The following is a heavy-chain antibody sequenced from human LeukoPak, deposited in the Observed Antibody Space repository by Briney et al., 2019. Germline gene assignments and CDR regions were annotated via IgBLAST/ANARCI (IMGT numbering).Heavy chain of an antibody. V-gene: IGHV3-7*01. CDR1: GFTFSSYW. Sequence: GGSLRLYCAASGFTFSSYWMTWVRQAPGKGPEWLANINQDGGEKYYVDSVKGRFTISRDNAENSLYLQMNSLRAEDTAVYYCARGPGPTTTTWLGYWGQGTLVTVSS. J-gene: IGHJ4*02. D-gene: IGHD4-11*01. CDR3: ARGPGPTTTTWLGY. CDR2: INQDGGEK.